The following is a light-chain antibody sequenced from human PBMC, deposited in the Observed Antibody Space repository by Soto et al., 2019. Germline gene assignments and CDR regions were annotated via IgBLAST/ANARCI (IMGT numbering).Light chain of an antibody. J-gene: IGKJ1*01. CDR1: QSVSSN. Sequence: EIVMTQSPATLSVSPGERATLSCRAGQSVSSNLAWYQQKPCQAPRLLIYGASTRATGIPARFSGSGSGTEFTLTISSLQSEDFAVYYCQQYNNWPPWTFGQGTKVDI. CDR2: GAS. CDR3: QQYNNWPPWT. V-gene: IGKV3-15*01.